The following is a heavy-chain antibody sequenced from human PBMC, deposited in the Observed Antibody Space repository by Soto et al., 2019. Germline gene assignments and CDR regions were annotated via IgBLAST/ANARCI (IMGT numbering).Heavy chain of an antibody. CDR2: INAGNGNT. Sequence: QVQLVQSGAEVKKPGASVKVSCKASGYTFTSYAMHWVRQAPGQRREWMGWINAGNGNTKYSQKFQGRVTITRDTSASTASMELRSLRSEDTAVYYCARGGSLYWYFDLWGRGTLVTVSS. CDR3: ARGGSLYWYFDL. V-gene: IGHV1-3*01. CDR1: GYTFTSYA. D-gene: IGHD1-26*01. J-gene: IGHJ2*01.